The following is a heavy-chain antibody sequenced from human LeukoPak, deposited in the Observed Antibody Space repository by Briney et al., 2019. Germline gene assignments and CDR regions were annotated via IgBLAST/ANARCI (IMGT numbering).Heavy chain of an antibody. CDR3: ARGAAAKPYYYYYYMDV. CDR1: GFTFSSYA. Sequence: GGSLRLSCAASGFTFSSYAMSWVRQAPGKGLEWVSSMSGSGGRTYYADSVKGRFTISRDNSKNTMYLQMNSLRAEDTAIYYCARGAAAKPYYYYYYMDVWGKGTTVTVSS. J-gene: IGHJ6*03. D-gene: IGHD6-13*01. V-gene: IGHV3-23*01. CDR2: MSGSGGRT.